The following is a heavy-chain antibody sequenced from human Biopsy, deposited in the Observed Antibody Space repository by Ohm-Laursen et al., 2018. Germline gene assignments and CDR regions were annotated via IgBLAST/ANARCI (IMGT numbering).Heavy chain of an antibody. CDR3: GRAVRNQLLTDP. D-gene: IGHD1-7*01. Sequence: ASVKVSCQPSGYTFTSYDITWVRQASGQGPEWIGWLNPVSGNSNFGQKFRGRVTVTSDTSISTAYMELSGLTSDDTATYYCGRAVRNQLLTDPWGQGTLVTVTS. V-gene: IGHV1-8*01. CDR1: GYTFTSYD. J-gene: IGHJ5*02. CDR2: LNPVSGNS.